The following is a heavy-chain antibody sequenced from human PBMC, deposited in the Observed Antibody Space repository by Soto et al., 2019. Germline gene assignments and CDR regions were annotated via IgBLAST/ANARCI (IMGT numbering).Heavy chain of an antibody. CDR2: VSWDSDTR. Sequence: GGSLRLSCAASGFTFADYAMHWVRQAPGKGLEWVSGVSWDSDTRVYADSVKGRFTISRDNAKKSLYLQINSLRAEDTALYYCAKDMFAASSGWCAFDVWGQGTMVTVSS. CDR1: GFTFADYA. CDR3: AKDMFAASSGWCAFDV. V-gene: IGHV3-9*01. J-gene: IGHJ3*01. D-gene: IGHD6-19*01.